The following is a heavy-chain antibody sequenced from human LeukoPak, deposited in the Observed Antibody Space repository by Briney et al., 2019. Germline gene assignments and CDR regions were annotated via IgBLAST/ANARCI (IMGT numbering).Heavy chain of an antibody. CDR2: IYYSGNT. CDR3: ARDADWGYDAYDI. V-gene: IGHV4-31*03. CDR1: GGSISNDNYY. J-gene: IGHJ3*02. D-gene: IGHD7-27*01. Sequence: SQTLSLTCTVSGGSISNDNYYWSWIRQHPGKGLEWIGYIYYSGNTYYNPSLKSRVTMSVDTSKNQFSLHLNSVTPEDTAVYYCARDADWGYDAYDIWGQGTMVTVSS.